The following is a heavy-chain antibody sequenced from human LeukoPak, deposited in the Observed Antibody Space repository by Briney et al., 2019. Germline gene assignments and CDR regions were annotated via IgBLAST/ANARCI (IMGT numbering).Heavy chain of an antibody. V-gene: IGHV3-74*01. CDR3: ARGDNSDAFDI. CDR1: GFTFSSYW. D-gene: IGHD2-15*01. J-gene: IGHJ3*02. Sequence: GGSLRLSCAAYGFTFSSYWMHWVRQAPGKGLVWVSRINTDGSSTSYADSVKGRFTISRDNAKNTLYLQMNSLRAEDTAVYYCARGDNSDAFDIWGQGTMVTVSS. CDR2: INTDGSST.